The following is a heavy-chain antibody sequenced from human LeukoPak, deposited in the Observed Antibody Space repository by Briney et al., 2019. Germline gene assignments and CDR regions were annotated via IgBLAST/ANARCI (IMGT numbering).Heavy chain of an antibody. J-gene: IGHJ4*02. Sequence: SETLSLTCTVSGGSVSNYYRSWIRQSPGKGLEWIGYIYYTETSYNPSLKSRVTISADTSKNQFSLKLYSVTAADTAVYYCATRKLGNDYWGQGTLVTVSS. CDR2: IYYTET. CDR3: ATRKLGNDY. CDR1: GGSVSNYY. V-gene: IGHV4-59*02. D-gene: IGHD7-27*01.